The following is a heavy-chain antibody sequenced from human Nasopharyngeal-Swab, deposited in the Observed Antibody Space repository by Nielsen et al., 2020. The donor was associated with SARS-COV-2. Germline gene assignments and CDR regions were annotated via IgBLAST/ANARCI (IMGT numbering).Heavy chain of an antibody. J-gene: IGHJ4*02. V-gene: IGHV3-9*01. CDR3: AKVPAGDAGENLDY. CDR2: ISWNSGSI. D-gene: IGHD3-16*01. CDR1: GFTFDDYA. Sequence: SLKISCAASGFTFDDYAMHWVRPAPGKGLEWVSGISWNSGSIGYADSVKGRFTISRDNAKNSLYLQMNSLRAEDTALYYCAKVPAGDAGENLDYWGEGTLVTVSS.